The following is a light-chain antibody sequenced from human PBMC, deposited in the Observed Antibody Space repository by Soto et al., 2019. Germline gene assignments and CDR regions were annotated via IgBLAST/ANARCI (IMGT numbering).Light chain of an antibody. CDR1: SSDVGGYNY. Sequence: QSALTQPPSASGSPGQSVTISCTGTSSDVGGYNYISWYQQHPGKAPKLIIHEVTKRPSGVPDRFSGSKSGNTASLTVSGLQADDEAAYYCSSYAGSNNRYVFGTGTKLTVL. V-gene: IGLV2-8*01. J-gene: IGLJ1*01. CDR3: SSYAGSNNRYV. CDR2: EVT.